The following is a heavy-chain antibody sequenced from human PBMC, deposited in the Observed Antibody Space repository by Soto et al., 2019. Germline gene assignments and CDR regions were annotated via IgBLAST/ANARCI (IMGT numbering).Heavy chain of an antibody. J-gene: IGHJ6*02. V-gene: IGHV5-51*01. D-gene: IGHD5-18*01. CDR3: ARNGDPRGYSYRYGMDV. Sequence: PAESLTTSCKVSGYSFNGYWIVSARQMPGKRLEWRGIIYAGDSDTRYSPSFQGQVTISADKSISTAYLQWRSLKASDTAMYYCARNGDPRGYSYRYGMDVWGHGTTVTVSS. CDR2: IYAGDSDT. CDR1: GYSFNGYW.